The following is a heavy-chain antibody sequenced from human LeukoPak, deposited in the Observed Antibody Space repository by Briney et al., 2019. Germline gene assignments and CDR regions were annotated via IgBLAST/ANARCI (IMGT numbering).Heavy chain of an antibody. CDR1: GFTFSSYA. Sequence: GGSLRLSCAASGFTFSSYAMSWVRQAPGKGLEGVSAISGSGGSTYYADSVKGRFTISRDNSKNTLYLQMNSLRAEDTAVYYCARAWGGFSGSYSDYWGQGTLVTVSS. V-gene: IGHV3-23*01. D-gene: IGHD1-26*01. CDR2: ISGSGGST. CDR3: ARAWGGFSGSYSDY. J-gene: IGHJ4*02.